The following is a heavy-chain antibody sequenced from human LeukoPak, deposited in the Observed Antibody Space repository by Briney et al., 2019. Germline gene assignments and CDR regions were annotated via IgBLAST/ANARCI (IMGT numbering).Heavy chain of an antibody. Sequence: PGGSLRLSCVASGFTFSGYSLSWVRQAAGKGLEWVSAISGSGAKTYYADFVKGRFTISRDNSKNTLYLQMNSLRAEDTAVYYCVREAAATLFDYWGQGTLVTVSS. CDR1: GFTFSGYS. V-gene: IGHV3-23*01. CDR3: VREAAATLFDY. CDR2: ISGSGAKT. D-gene: IGHD1-26*01. J-gene: IGHJ4*02.